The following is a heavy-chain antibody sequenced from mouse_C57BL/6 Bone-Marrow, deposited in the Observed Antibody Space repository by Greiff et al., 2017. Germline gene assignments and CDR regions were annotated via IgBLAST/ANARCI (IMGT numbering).Heavy chain of an antibody. D-gene: IGHD2-4*01. V-gene: IGHV1-4*01. J-gene: IGHJ3*01. CDR3: ARRPLYYDYAWFAY. CDR1: GYTFTSYT. CDR2: INPSRGYT. Sequence: VQLQESGAELARPGASVKMSCKASGYTFTSYTMHWVKQRPGQGLEWIGYINPSRGYTKYNQKFKDKATLTADKSSSTAYMQLSSLTSEDSAVYYCARRPLYYDYAWFAYWGQGTLVTVSA.